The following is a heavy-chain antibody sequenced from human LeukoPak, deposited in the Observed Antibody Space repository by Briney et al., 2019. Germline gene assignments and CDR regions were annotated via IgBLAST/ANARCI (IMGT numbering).Heavy chain of an antibody. V-gene: IGHV4-34*01. CDR2: INHSGST. Sequence: PSETLSLTCTVSGGSISSYYWSWIRQPPGRGLEWIGEINHSGSTNYNPSLKSRVTISVDTSKNQFSLKLSSVTAADTAVYYCARPGSSSSSYYYYYMDVWGKGTTVTVSS. D-gene: IGHD6-6*01. J-gene: IGHJ6*03. CDR3: ARPGSSSSSYYYYYMDV. CDR1: GGSISSYY.